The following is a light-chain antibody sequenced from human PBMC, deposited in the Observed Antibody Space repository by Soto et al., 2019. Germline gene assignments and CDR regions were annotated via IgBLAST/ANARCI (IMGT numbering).Light chain of an antibody. CDR2: WAS. CDR1: QSVLSSSNDKNY. V-gene: IGKV4-1*01. Sequence: DIVMTQSPDSLAVSLGERATINCKSSQSVLSSSNDKNYLAWYQQKPGQPPKLLVYWASTRESGVPDRFSGSGSGTDFTLTISSLHAEDVAVYFCQQYYSTWTFGQGTKVEIK. J-gene: IGKJ1*01. CDR3: QQYYSTWT.